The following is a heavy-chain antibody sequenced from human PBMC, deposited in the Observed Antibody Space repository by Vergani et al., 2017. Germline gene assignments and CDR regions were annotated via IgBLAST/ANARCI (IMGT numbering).Heavy chain of an antibody. CDR3: AKHFGNGYSGYNSDA. Sequence: QVQLRESGPGLVKPSENLSLTCAVSGYSITSGYYWAWIRQSPGKGLEWIATIYHSGDTYYKPSLKSRVTISVDKSKNQFSLRLTSVTAADTATYYCAKHFGNGYSGYNSDAWGQGIKVTVSS. CDR1: GYSITSGYY. J-gene: IGHJ5*02. CDR2: IYHSGDT. D-gene: IGHD5-12*01. V-gene: IGHV4-38-2*01.